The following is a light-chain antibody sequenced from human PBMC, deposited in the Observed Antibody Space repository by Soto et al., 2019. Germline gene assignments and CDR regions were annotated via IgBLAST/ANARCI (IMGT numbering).Light chain of an antibody. J-gene: IGLJ1*01. CDR3: AAWDESLSGYV. V-gene: IGLV1-47*01. Sequence: QSALTQPPSASGTPGQRVTISCSGSSSNIGSNYVYWYQQLPGTAPKLLIYRNNQRPSGFRDRFSDSKSGTQASLAISRLRSEDEADYYCAAWDESLSGYVFGTGT. CDR2: RNN. CDR1: SSNIGSNY.